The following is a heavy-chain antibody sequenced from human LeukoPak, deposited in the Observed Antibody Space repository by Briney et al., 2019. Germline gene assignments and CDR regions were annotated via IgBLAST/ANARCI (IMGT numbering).Heavy chain of an antibody. CDR3: ARGLLGYCSSTSCDSGYMDV. Sequence: PVASVKVSCKASGYTFTRYYMHWVRQAPGQGLEWMRRIIHILGIASYAQKFQGRVTITADKSTSTAYMELSSLRSEDTAVYYCARGLLGYCSSTSCDSGYMDVWGKGTTVTVSS. D-gene: IGHD2-2*01. CDR1: GYTFTRYY. J-gene: IGHJ6*03. V-gene: IGHV1-69*04. CDR2: IIHILGIA.